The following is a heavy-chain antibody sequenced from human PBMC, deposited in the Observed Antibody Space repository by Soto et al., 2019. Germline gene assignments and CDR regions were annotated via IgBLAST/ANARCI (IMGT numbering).Heavy chain of an antibody. CDR2: IFPGDSDT. V-gene: IGHV5-51*01. Sequence: PGESLKISCKGSGYKFPSYLIGWVRQMPGKGLEWMGIIFPGDSDTKYSPSFQGRVTISVDKSTTTAYLQWSSLKASDSAIYYCVRRGISATYYNLDVWGQGTTVTVSS. D-gene: IGHD2-2*02. CDR1: GYKFPSYL. CDR3: VRRGISATYYNLDV. J-gene: IGHJ6*02.